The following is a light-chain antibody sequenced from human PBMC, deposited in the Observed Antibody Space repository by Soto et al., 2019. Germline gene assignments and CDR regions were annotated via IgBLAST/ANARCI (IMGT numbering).Light chain of an antibody. CDR3: QQYNNYPYT. J-gene: IGKJ2*01. Sequence: DIQMTQSPSTLSASVGDRVTITCRAGQSISSWLAWYQQKPGKAPKLLIYDASTLESGVPSRFSVSGSGTEFTLTISSLQPDDFATNYCQQYNNYPYTFGQGTKLEIK. V-gene: IGKV1-5*01. CDR1: QSISSW. CDR2: DAS.